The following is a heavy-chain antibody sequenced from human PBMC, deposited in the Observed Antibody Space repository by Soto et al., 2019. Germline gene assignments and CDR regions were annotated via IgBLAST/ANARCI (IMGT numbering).Heavy chain of an antibody. CDR1: GFTFSSYA. Sequence: LSLTCAASGFTFSSYAMHWVRQAPGKGLEWVAVISYDGSNKYYADSVKGRFTISRDNSKNTLYLQMNSLRAEDTAVYYCAGSASYYDFWSGYSQNWFDPWGQGTLVTVSS. CDR3: AGSASYYDFWSGYSQNWFDP. V-gene: IGHV3-30*04. D-gene: IGHD3-3*01. CDR2: ISYDGSNK. J-gene: IGHJ5*02.